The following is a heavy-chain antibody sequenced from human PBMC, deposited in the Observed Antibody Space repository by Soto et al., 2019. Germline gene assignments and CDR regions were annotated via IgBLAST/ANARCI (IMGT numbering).Heavy chain of an antibody. V-gene: IGHV4-34*01. CDR3: ARGPDRDTRKFDS. Sequence: SETLSLTCAVYGGSFSGYYWTWIRQPPGTGLEWIGEINHSGPTTYNPSLKSRITMSVDTSKYQFSLNLTSVTAADTAVYYCARGPDRDTRKFDSWGQGILVTVSS. CDR2: INHSGPT. J-gene: IGHJ4*02. CDR1: GGSFSGYY.